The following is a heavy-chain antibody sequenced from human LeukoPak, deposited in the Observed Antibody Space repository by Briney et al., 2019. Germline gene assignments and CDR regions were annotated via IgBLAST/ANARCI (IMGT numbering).Heavy chain of an antibody. D-gene: IGHD2-2*02. CDR1: GYTFTSYG. V-gene: IGHV1-18*01. CDR3: ARDPTPNIVVVPAAIRRATSYCYYGMDV. Sequence: ASVKVSCKASGYTFTSYGIGWVRQASGQGLEWMGWISAYNGNTNYTQKLQGRVTMTTDTSTSTAYMELRSLRSDDTAVYYCARDPTPNIVVVPAAIRRATSYCYYGMDVWGQGTTVTVSS. J-gene: IGHJ6*02. CDR2: ISAYNGNT.